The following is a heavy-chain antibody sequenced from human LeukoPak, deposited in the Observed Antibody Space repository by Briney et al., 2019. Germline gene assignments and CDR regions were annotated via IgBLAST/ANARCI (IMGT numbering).Heavy chain of an antibody. Sequence: SETLSLTCTVSGGSISSYYWSWIRQPPGKGLEWIGYIYYSGSTNYNPSLKSRVTISVDTSKNQFSLKLSSVTAADTAVYYCARDRYYYDSSAYSALDAFDIWGQGTVVTVSS. CDR2: IYYSGST. CDR3: ARDRYYYDSSAYSALDAFDI. CDR1: GGSISSYY. J-gene: IGHJ3*02. D-gene: IGHD3-22*01. V-gene: IGHV4-59*01.